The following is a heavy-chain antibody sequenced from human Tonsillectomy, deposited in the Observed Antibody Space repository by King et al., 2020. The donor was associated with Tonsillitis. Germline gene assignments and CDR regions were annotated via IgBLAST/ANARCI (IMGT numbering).Heavy chain of an antibody. V-gene: IGHV3-74*01. CDR1: GFTFSNYW. D-gene: IGHD2-2*01. CDR2: VNSDESIT. CDR3: SRPGGVYCSSTTCYDYFDY. Sequence: VQLVESGGGLVQPGGSLRLSCAASGFTFSNYWMHWVRQAPGKGLVWVSRVNSDESITDYADSVKGRFTISRDNAKNTLYLEMNSLRAGDTAVYYCSRPGGVYCSSTTCYDYFDYWGQGTLLTVSS. J-gene: IGHJ4*02.